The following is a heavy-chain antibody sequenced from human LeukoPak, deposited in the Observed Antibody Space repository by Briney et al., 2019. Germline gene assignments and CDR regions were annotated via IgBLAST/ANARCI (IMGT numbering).Heavy chain of an antibody. CDR1: GGAVTSNSYY. V-gene: IGHV4-61*01. CDR2: ISYSGST. J-gene: IGHJ4*02. Sequence: SSETLSLTCTVSGGAVTSNSYYWSWIRQPPGKGLEGIGYISYSGSTNYNPSLKSRITISVDTSKNQFSLKLTSVTAADTAVYYCAAICFGNLAIDYWGQGTLVTVSS. CDR3: AAICFGNLAIDY. D-gene: IGHD3-10*01.